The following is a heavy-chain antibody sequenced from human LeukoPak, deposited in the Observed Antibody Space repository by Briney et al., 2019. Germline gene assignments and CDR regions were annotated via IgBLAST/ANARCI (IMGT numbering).Heavy chain of an antibody. Sequence: GGSLRLSCAASGFTFSSYWMHWFRQAPGKGLVWVSRINSDGSSTSYADSVKGRFTISRDNAKNTLYLQMNSLGAEDTAVYYCAREYSSSRGRYYFDYWGQGTLVTVSS. CDR2: INSDGSST. J-gene: IGHJ4*02. CDR1: GFTFSSYW. V-gene: IGHV3-74*01. D-gene: IGHD6-13*01. CDR3: AREYSSSRGRYYFDY.